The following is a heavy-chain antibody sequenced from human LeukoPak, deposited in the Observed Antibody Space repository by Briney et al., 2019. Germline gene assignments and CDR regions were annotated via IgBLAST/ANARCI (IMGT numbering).Heavy chain of an antibody. Sequence: SVKGRFTISRDNANNFLYLQMNSLRAEDTAVYYCANIGNYYDSSGYYPHPPYWGQGTLVTVSS. J-gene: IGHJ4*02. CDR3: ANIGNYYDSSGYYPHPPY. D-gene: IGHD3-22*01. V-gene: IGHV3-11*06.